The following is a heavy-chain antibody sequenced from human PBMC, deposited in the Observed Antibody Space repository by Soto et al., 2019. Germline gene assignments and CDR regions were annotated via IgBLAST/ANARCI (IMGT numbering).Heavy chain of an antibody. CDR1: GFTLSTYS. CDR3: ARGFDLQYGLDV. J-gene: IGHJ6*02. Sequence: EVQLVESGGGLIQRGGSLRLSCAASGFTLSTYSLNWVRQAPGKGLEWLSYISGSSHIIYYADSVKGRFTISRDNAKNSLYLQMNSLRDEDTAVYCCARGFDLQYGLDVWGQGTTVTVSS. D-gene: IGHD3-10*01. V-gene: IGHV3-48*02. CDR2: ISGSSHII.